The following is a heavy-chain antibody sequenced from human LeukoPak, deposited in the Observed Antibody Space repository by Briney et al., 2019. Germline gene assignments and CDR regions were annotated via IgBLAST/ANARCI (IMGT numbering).Heavy chain of an antibody. D-gene: IGHD3-10*01. CDR2: ISYDGSNK. V-gene: IGHV3-30*18. Sequence: PGGSLRLSCAASGFTFSSYGMHWVRQAPGKGLEWVAVISYDGSNKYYADPVKGRFTISRDNSKNTLYLQMNSLRAEDTAVYYCAKGLWFGEPLGGYWGQGTLVTVSS. CDR1: GFTFSSYG. J-gene: IGHJ4*02. CDR3: AKGLWFGEPLGGY.